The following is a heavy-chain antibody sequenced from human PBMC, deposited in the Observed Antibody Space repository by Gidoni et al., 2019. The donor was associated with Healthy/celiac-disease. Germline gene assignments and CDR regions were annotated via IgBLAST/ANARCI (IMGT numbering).Heavy chain of an antibody. CDR3: ASLGIAVAAYNWFDP. CDR1: GFTFSSYS. J-gene: IGHJ5*02. D-gene: IGHD6-19*01. V-gene: IGHV3-21*01. Sequence: EVQLVESGGGLVKPGGSLRLSCAASGFTFSSYSMNWVRQAPGKGLEWVSSISSSSSYIYYADSVKGRFTISRDNAKNSLYLQMNSLRAEDTAVYYCASLGIAVAAYNWFDPWGQGTLVTVSS. CDR2: ISSSSSYI.